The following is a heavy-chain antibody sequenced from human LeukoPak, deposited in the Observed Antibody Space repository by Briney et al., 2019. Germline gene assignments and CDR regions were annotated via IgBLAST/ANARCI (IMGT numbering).Heavy chain of an antibody. V-gene: IGHV4-34*01. CDR3: ASSGFVG. CDR2: INHSGAT. D-gene: IGHD1-26*01. CDR1: GGSFSGYY. J-gene: IGHJ4*02. Sequence: PSETLSLTCAVYGGSFSGYYWSWIRQPPGKGLEGIGEINHSGATNYNPSLKSRVTISVDTSKNQFSLQLSSVTAADTAVYYCASSGFVGWGQGTLVTVSS.